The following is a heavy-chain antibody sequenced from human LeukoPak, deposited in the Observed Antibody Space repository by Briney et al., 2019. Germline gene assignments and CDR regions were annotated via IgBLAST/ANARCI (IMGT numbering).Heavy chain of an antibody. CDR3: ARGPDYLYYYGMDV. J-gene: IGHJ6*02. V-gene: IGHV1-18*01. CDR2: ISAYNGNT. Sequence: ASVKVSCKASGYTFTGYGISWVRQAPGQGLEWMGWISAYNGNTNYAQKLQGRVTMTTDTSTSTAYMELRSLRSDDTAVYYCARGPDYLYYYGMDVWGQGTTVTVSS. D-gene: IGHD4-11*01. CDR1: GYTFTGYG.